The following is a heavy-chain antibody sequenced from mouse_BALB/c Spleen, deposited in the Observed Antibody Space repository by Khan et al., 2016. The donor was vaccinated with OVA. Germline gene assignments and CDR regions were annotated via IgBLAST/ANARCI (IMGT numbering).Heavy chain of an antibody. J-gene: IGHJ3*01. CDR3: ARSGYGGFAY. CDR1: DYSFTDYT. V-gene: IGHV1-18*01. CDR2: INPYNGVS. Sequence: EVQLVESGPELVKPGDSMKISCKASDYSFTDYTMNWVKQSHGKNLEWIGLINPYNGVSNYNQKFKGKATLTVDKSSSTAYMELLSLTSEDSAVXYCARSGYGGFAYWGQGTLVTVSA. D-gene: IGHD1-2*01.